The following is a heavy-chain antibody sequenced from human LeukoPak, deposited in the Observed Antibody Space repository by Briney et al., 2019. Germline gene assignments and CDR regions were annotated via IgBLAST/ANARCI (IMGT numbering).Heavy chain of an antibody. CDR1: GGSFSGYY. CDR3: ARGCVWSGYYDLRRFDP. D-gene: IGHD3-3*01. Sequence: PSETLSLTCAVYGGSFSGYYWSWIRQPPGKGLEWIGEINHSGSTNYNPSLKSRVTISVDTSKNQFSLKLSSVTAADTAVYYCARGCVWSGYYDLRRFDPWGQGTLVTVSS. J-gene: IGHJ5*02. V-gene: IGHV4-34*01. CDR2: INHSGST.